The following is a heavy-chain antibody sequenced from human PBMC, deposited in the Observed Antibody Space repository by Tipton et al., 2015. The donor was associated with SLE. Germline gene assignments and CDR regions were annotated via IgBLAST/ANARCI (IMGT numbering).Heavy chain of an antibody. CDR1: GGSFSGYY. CDR2: INHSGST. Sequence: TLSLTCAVYGGSFSGYYWSWIRQPPGKGLEWIGEINHSGSTNYNPSLKSRVTISVGTSKNQFSLKLSSVTAADTAVYYCARLSVDTAMVNTEYFQHWGQGTLVTVSS. D-gene: IGHD5-18*01. J-gene: IGHJ1*01. CDR3: ARLSVDTAMVNTEYFQH. V-gene: IGHV4-34*01.